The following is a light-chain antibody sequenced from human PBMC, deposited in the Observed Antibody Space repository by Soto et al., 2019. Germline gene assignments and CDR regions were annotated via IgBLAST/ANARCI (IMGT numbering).Light chain of an antibody. CDR1: QSVSRY. CDR3: QPRSNSPLT. J-gene: IGKJ4*01. CDR2: DAS. V-gene: IGKV3-11*01. Sequence: EIVLPQSPATLSLSPGASATLSCRASQSVSRYLAWYTKPPGQAPRILIYDASNRATGIPARFSGIASGTDFTITISRLEPEEGAVYYGQPRSNSPLTFGEGTKVDIK.